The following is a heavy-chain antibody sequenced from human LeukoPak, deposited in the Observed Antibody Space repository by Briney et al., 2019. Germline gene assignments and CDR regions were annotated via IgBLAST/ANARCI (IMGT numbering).Heavy chain of an antibody. V-gene: IGHV3-21*01. J-gene: IGHJ4*02. CDR1: GFTFSSYS. CDR3: ARAPSAMVRDYFDD. CDR2: ISGSSSYI. Sequence: GGSLRLSCAASGFTFSSYSMSWVRQAPGMGLEWVSCISGSSSYIYYADSVKGRFTISRDNAKNSLYLQMNSLRAEDTAVYYCARAPSAMVRDYFDDWGQGTLVTVSS. D-gene: IGHD5-18*01.